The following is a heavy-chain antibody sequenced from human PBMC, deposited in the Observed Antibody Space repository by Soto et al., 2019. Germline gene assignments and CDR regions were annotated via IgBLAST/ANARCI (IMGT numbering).Heavy chain of an antibody. V-gene: IGHV4-61*01. CDR3: ARLSRTPRVDY. CDR2: IYYSGST. Sequence: SGTLSLTCTVSGGSVSSGSYDGSWIRQPPGKGLEWIGYIYYSGSTNYNPSLKSRVTISVDTSKNQFSLKLSSVTAADTAVYYCARLSRTPRVDYWGQGTLVTVSS. J-gene: IGHJ4*02. CDR1: GGSVSSGSYD.